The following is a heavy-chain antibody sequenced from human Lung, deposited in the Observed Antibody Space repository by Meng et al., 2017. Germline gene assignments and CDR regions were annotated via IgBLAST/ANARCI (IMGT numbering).Heavy chain of an antibody. D-gene: IGHD1-1*01. CDR3: TNDRLNH. J-gene: IGHJ1*01. Sequence: EVQVVEAGGGLVPPGGSLRITCAASGFTFTDHWMHWVRQGPGKGLVWVSRINRDGTKPTYADSVKGRFTISRDNAKNTLYLQMNNLRAEDTAFYYCTNDRLNHWGQGALVTVSS. V-gene: IGHV3-74*01. CDR1: GFTFTDHW. CDR2: INRDGTKP.